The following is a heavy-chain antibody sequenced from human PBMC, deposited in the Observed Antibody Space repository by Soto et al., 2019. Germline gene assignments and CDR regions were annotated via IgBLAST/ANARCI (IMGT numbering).Heavy chain of an antibody. CDR3: ARDWSLTVTTGYYYYGMDV. CDR2: INPSGGST. V-gene: IGHV1-46*01. CDR1: GYTFTSYY. D-gene: IGHD4-17*01. Sequence: GASVKVSCKASGYTFTSYYMHWVRQAPGQGLEWMGIINPSGGSTSYAQKFQGRVTMTRDTSTSTVYMELSSLRSEDTAVYYCARDWSLTVTTGYYYYGMDVWGQGTTVTV. J-gene: IGHJ6*02.